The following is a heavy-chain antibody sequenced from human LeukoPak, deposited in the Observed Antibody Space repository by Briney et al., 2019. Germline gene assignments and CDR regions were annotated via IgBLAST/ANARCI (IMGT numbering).Heavy chain of an antibody. D-gene: IGHD2-2*01. Sequence: SETLSLTCTVSGDSISSYYWSWIRQPAGKGLEWIGRIYSSGSTNYNPSLKSRLTMPVDTSRNQFSLKLYSVTAADTAVYYCARYCSSITCYFDPWGQGTLVTVSS. CDR2: IYSSGST. CDR3: ARYCSSITCYFDP. J-gene: IGHJ5*02. V-gene: IGHV4-4*07. CDR1: GDSISSYY.